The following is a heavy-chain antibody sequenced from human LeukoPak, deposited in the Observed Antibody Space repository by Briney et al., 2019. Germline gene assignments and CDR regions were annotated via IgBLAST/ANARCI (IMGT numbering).Heavy chain of an antibody. CDR1: GGSISSYH. CDR2: IYYTGST. D-gene: IGHD3/OR15-3a*01. Sequence: PSETLSLTCTVSGGSISSYHWSWIRQPPGKGLEWIAYIYYTGSTNYNPSLKSRVTISVDTSKNQFSLKPSSVTAADMAVYYCARHLGLKGFDPWGQGTLVTVSS. J-gene: IGHJ5*02. CDR3: ARHLGLKGFDP. V-gene: IGHV4-59*08.